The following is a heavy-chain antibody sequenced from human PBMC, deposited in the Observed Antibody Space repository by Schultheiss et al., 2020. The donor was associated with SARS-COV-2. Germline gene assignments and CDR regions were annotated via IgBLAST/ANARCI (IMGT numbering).Heavy chain of an antibody. Sequence: SQTLSLTCTVSGGSISSYYWSWIRQPPGKGLEWIGYIYYSGSTNYNPSLKSRVTISVDTSKNQFSLKLSSVTAADTAVYYCARRDIVVVPAAMSGYGMDVWGQGTTVTVSS. V-gene: IGHV4-59*12. J-gene: IGHJ6*02. CDR1: GGSISSYY. CDR2: IYYSGST. D-gene: IGHD2-2*01. CDR3: ARRDIVVVPAAMSGYGMDV.